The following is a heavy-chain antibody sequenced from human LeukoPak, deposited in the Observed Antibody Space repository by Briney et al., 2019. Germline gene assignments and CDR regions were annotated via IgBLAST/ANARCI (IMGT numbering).Heavy chain of an antibody. D-gene: IGHD1-1*01. J-gene: IGHJ3*02. V-gene: IGHV4-30-2*01. Sequence: SQTLSLTCTVSGGSISSGGYYWSWIRQPPGKGLEWIGYIYHSGSTYYNPSLKSRVTISVDRSKNQFSLKLSSVTAADTAVYYCARDPQPERRSGAFDIWGQGTMVTVSS. CDR1: GGSISSGGYY. CDR3: ARDPQPERRSGAFDI. CDR2: IYHSGST.